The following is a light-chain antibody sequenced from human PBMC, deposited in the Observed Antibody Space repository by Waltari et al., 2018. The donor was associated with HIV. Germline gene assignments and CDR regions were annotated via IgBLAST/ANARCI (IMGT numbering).Light chain of an antibody. CDR1: SSNIGSNY. J-gene: IGLJ3*02. CDR2: MNN. Sequence: QSVLTQPPSASGTPGQRVTTSCSGSSSNIGSNYVYWYQPLPGTAPKLLILMNNQRPSEAPDRCSGSESGTSASLAISCRRSEDEADYYCATWDDSLSGLGVFGRGTKLTVL. CDR3: ATWDDSLSGLGV. V-gene: IGLV1-47*01.